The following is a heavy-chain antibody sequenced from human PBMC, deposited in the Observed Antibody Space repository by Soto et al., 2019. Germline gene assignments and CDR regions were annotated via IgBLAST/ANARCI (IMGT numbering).Heavy chain of an antibody. CDR3: ARDEILEWFPYYYYYMDV. CDR1: GFTFSSYW. V-gene: IGHV3-7*01. J-gene: IGHJ6*03. D-gene: IGHD3-3*01. Sequence: GGSLRLSCAASGFTFSSYWMSWVRQAPGKGLEWVANIKQDGSEKYYVDSVKGRFTISRDNAKNSLYLQMNSLRAEDTAVYYCARDEILEWFPYYYYYMDVWGKGTTVTVSS. CDR2: IKQDGSEK.